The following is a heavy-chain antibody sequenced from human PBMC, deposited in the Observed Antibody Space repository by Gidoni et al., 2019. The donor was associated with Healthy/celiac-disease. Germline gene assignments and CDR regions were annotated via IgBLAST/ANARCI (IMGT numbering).Heavy chain of an antibody. CDR1: GYTFPSYY. CDR3: ARGSIVVVPAAEGGWFDP. Sequence: QVQLVQSGAEVKKPGASVKVSCKASGYTFPSYYMHWVRQAPGQGLEWMGIINRSGGSTSYAQKFQGRVTMTRDTSTSTVYMELSSLRSEDTAVYYCARGSIVVVPAAEGGWFDPWGQGTLVTVSS. V-gene: IGHV1-46*03. D-gene: IGHD2-2*01. J-gene: IGHJ5*02. CDR2: INRSGGST.